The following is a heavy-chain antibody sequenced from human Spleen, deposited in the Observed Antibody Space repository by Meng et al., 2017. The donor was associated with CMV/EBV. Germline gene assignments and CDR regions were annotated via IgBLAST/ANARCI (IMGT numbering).Heavy chain of an antibody. CDR2: IRYDGSNI. J-gene: IGHJ4*02. Sequence: GESLKISCAASGFTFSTYGMHWVRQAPGKGLEWVAFIRYDGSNIYYADSVKGRFTISRDNSKSTLYLQMNSLRAEDTAVFYCANQHSLRFLTFGGQGTLVTVSS. D-gene: IGHD3-3*01. CDR1: GFTFSTYG. CDR3: ANQHSLRFLTF. V-gene: IGHV3-30*02.